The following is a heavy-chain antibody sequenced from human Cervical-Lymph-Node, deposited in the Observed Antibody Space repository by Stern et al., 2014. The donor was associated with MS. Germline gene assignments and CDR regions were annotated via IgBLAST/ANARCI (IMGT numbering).Heavy chain of an antibody. CDR1: GDSVNTGGFF. D-gene: IGHD6-13*01. CDR3: TREGDVLAGSWFDP. V-gene: IGHV4-61*08. CDR2: VYSSGAT. Sequence: QVQLVESGPGLVKPSETLSLSCTVSGDSVNTGGFFWTWIRQSPREGLQXIGYVYSSGATNYNPSFQSRVTISVDTSKNQFSLTLRSVTAADTAVYYCTREGDVLAGSWFDPWGQGVPVTVSS. J-gene: IGHJ5*02.